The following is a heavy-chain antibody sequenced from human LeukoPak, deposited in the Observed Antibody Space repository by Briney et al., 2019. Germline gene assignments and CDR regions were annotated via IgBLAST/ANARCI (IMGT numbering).Heavy chain of an antibody. J-gene: IGHJ4*02. CDR2: VNSDGSST. CDR1: GFSFINYW. V-gene: IGHV3-74*01. D-gene: IGHD5-18*01. Sequence: PGGSLRLSCAASGFSFINYWIHWVRQVPGKGLVWVSRVNSDGSSTAYADSVKGRFTISRDNAKNTVYLRMSSLRDEDTAVYYCARSPVGNSYGNSWGQGTLVTVSS. CDR3: ARSPVGNSYGNS.